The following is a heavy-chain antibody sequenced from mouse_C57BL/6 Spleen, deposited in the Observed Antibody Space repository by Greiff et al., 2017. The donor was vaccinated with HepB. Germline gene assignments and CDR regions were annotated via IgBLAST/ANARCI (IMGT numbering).Heavy chain of an antibody. CDR1: GYTFTSYD. CDR3: ARADYYGNYHFDN. J-gene: IGHJ2*01. D-gene: IGHD2-1*01. CDR2: IYPRDGST. Sequence: VQLQQSGPELVKPGASVKLSCKASGYTFTSYDINWVKQRPGQGLEWIGWIYPRDGSTKYNEKFKGKATLTVDTSSSTAYMETHSLTSEDSAVYLCARADYYGNYHFDNWGQGTTLTVSS. V-gene: IGHV1-85*01.